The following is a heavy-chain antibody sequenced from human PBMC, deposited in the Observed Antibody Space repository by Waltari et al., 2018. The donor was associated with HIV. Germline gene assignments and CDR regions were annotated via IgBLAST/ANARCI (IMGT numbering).Heavy chain of an antibody. Sequence: EVQLLEYGGGLVQPGGSLRLSCAASGFNFSSYAMRWVRQAPGKGVEWVSAISGSGGSTDYADYVKCRFTISRDNSKNTLYRQMNSLRAEDTAVYYCAKGHYDFWSGSYYYGMDVWGQGTTVTVSS. CDR3: AKGHYDFWSGSYYYGMDV. D-gene: IGHD3-3*01. CDR1: GFNFSSYA. V-gene: IGHV3-23*01. J-gene: IGHJ6*02. CDR2: ISGSGGST.